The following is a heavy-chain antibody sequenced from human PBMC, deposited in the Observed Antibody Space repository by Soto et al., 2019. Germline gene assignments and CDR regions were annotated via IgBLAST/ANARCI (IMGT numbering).Heavy chain of an antibody. CDR3: ATRNLEEYGDYVWDN. CDR2: ISGSGGIT. V-gene: IGHV3-23*01. CDR1: GFTFSTYA. J-gene: IGHJ4*02. D-gene: IGHD4-17*01. Sequence: PGGSLRLSCAASGFTFSTYAMTWVRQAPGKGLEWVSAISGSGGITYYAESVNGRFTISRDKSKNTLYLQMNSLRAEDTAVYYCATRNLEEYGDYVWDNWGQGTLVTVSS.